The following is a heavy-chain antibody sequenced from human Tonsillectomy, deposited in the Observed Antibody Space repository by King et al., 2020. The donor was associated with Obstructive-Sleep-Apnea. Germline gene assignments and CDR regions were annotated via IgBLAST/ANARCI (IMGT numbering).Heavy chain of an antibody. CDR2: SSAYNGKT. CDR3: TVRTYSSGWYGFDY. D-gene: IGHD6-19*01. V-gene: IGHV1-18*04. Sequence: QLVQSGAEVKKPGASVKVSCKASGYTFTSYGISWVRQAPGQGLEGMGWSSAYNGKTNYAQKLQGRVTMTTDTSTSTVYMELRGLRSYDTAVYYCTVRTYSSGWYGFDYWGQGTLVTVSS. J-gene: IGHJ4*02. CDR1: GYTFTSYG.